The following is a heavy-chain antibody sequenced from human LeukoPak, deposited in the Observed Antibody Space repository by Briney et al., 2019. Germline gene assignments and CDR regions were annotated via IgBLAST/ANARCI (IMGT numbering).Heavy chain of an antibody. V-gene: IGHV4-59*08. CDR3: ARRRRIGWFDP. D-gene: IGHD1-26*01. J-gene: IGHJ5*02. CDR2: IYYSGST. Sequence: PSETLSLTCTVSGGSISSYYWSWIRQPPGKGLKWIGYIYYSGSTNYNPSLKSRVTISVDTSKNQFSLKLSSVTAADTAVYYCARRRRIGWFDPWGQGTLVTVSS. CDR1: GGSISSYY.